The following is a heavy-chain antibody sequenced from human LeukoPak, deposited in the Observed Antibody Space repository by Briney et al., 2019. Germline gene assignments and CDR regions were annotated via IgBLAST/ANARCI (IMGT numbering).Heavy chain of an antibody. CDR1: GFTFSSYG. D-gene: IGHD6-19*01. V-gene: IGHV3-30*03. CDR3: ARQRDSSGWYLGAFDI. CDR2: ISYDGSNK. Sequence: GGSLRLSCAASGFTFSSYGMHWVRQAPGKGLECVTVISYDGSNKFYADSVKGRFTISRDNSTNALYLKMNSLRAEDTAVYYCARQRDSSGWYLGAFDIWGQGTMVTVSS. J-gene: IGHJ3*02.